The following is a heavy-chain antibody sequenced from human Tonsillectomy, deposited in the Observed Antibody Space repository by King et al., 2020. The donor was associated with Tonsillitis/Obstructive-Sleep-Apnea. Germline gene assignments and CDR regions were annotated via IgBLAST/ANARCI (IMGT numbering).Heavy chain of an antibody. D-gene: IGHD6-13*01. J-gene: IGHJ4*02. V-gene: IGHV4-39*01. CDR3: ARYIAAAGTFDY. CDR2: IYYSGST. CDR1: GGSISSSSYY. Sequence: QLQESGPGLVKPSETLSLTCTVSGGSISSSSYYWGWISQPPAKGLVWIGSIYYSGSTYYNPPLNSRGTISLDTSKNQFSLKLSSVTAADTAVYYCARYIAAAGTFDYWGQGTLVTVSS.